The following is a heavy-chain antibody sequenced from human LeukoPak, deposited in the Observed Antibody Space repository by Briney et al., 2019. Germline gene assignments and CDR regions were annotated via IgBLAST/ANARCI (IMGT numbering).Heavy chain of an antibody. CDR1: GGSFSGYY. CDR2: INYSGST. V-gene: IGHV4-34*01. CDR3: TYSGSNYPDY. D-gene: IGHD1-26*01. J-gene: IGHJ4*02. Sequence: SETLSLTCAVYGGSFSGYYWGWLRQPPGKGLEWIGSINYSGSTNYNPSLKSRVTISLGTSKNQFSLRLSSVTAADTAVYYCTYSGSNYPDYWGQGTLVIVSS.